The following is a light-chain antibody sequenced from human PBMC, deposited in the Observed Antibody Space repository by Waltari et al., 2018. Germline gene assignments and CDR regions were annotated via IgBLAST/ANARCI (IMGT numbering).Light chain of an antibody. J-gene: IGKJ1*01. CDR2: KAS. CDR1: QTIMSG. CDR3: QQYNGYSGT. V-gene: IGKV1-5*03. Sequence: DIQMTQSPSTLSASVGDRVTISCRASQTIMSGVAWYQQKPGKAPKVLIYKASILESGVPSRFSGSGSGTEFTLTISSLQPDDFATYYCQQYNGYSGTFGQGTKVEIQ.